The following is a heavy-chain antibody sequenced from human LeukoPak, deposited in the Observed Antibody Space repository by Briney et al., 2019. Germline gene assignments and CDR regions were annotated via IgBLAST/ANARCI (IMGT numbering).Heavy chain of an antibody. V-gene: IGHV4-59*08. Sequence: PSETLSLTCTLSGGSFSNYYWTWIRQPPGKGLEWLGYIYSTGSISYNPSVESRVTISIDTSKNTFSLKLTSVTAADTAVYFCARWNLDLAYDIWGQGTMVTVSS. D-gene: IGHD1-1*01. CDR2: IYSTGSI. CDR1: GGSFSNYY. J-gene: IGHJ3*02. CDR3: ARWNLDLAYDI.